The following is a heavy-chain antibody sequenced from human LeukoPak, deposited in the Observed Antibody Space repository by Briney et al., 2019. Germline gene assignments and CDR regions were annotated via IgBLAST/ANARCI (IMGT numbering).Heavy chain of an antibody. CDR3: ARVYQSAEYYFDY. CDR1: GGFIDSYY. CDR2: IDSTVTA. D-gene: IGHD2-2*01. V-gene: IGHV4-59*01. Sequence: ESLSLTCTVSGGFIDSYYWRWIRQPPGKGLEWIGYIDSTVTAQSHPSLKSRVTISLDTSKNQFSLKLTSVTAADTAVYYCARVYQSAEYYFDYWGQGNLVTVLS. J-gene: IGHJ4*02.